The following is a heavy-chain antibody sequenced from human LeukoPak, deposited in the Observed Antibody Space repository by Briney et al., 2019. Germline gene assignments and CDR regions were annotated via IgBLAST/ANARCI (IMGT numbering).Heavy chain of an antibody. J-gene: IGHJ4*02. CDR2: ITSSSTYI. CDR1: GFTFSSYG. D-gene: IGHD3-10*01. CDR3: ARGSSGSYYTLFDY. V-gene: IGHV3-21*01. Sequence: GGSLRLSCAASGFTFSSYGMNWVRQAPGKGLEWVSSITSSSTYIYYADSVKGRFTISRDNAKNSLYLQMNSLRAEDTAVYYCARGSSGSYYTLFDYWGQGTLVTVSS.